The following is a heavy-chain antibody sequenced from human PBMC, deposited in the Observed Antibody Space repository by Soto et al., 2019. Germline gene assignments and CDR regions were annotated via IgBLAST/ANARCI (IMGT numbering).Heavy chain of an antibody. V-gene: IGHV3-23*01. J-gene: IGHJ4*02. Sequence: PGGSLRLSCAASGFTFSSYAMSWVRQAPGKGLEWVSAISGSGGSTYYADSVKGRFTISRDNSKNTLYLQMNSLRAEDTAVYYCAKVLRQPSVVAESRVIDYWGQGTLVTVSS. CDR1: GFTFSSYA. CDR3: AKVLRQPSVVAESRVIDY. D-gene: IGHD2-15*01. CDR2: ISGSGGST.